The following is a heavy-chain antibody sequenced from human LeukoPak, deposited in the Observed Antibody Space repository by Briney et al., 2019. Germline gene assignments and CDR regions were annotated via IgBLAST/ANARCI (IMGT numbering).Heavy chain of an antibody. V-gene: IGHV3-30*04. J-gene: IGHJ4*02. CDR1: GFTFSSYA. Sequence: GGSLRLSCVASGFTFSSYAMHWVRQAPGKGLEWVAVISYDGSSKYHADSVKGRFTISRDNSKNTLYLQMNSLRTEDTAVYYCARDGDCSGGGCSYGDIDYWGQGILVSVSS. D-gene: IGHD2-15*01. CDR3: ARDGDCSGGGCSYGDIDY. CDR2: ISYDGSSK.